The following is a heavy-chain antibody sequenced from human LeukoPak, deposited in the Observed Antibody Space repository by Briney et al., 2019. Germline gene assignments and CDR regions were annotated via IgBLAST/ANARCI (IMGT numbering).Heavy chain of an antibody. V-gene: IGHV1-2*06. CDR3: ARERGHSYGILDY. Sequence: ASVKVSCKASGYTFTGYYMHWVRQAPGQGLGWMGRINPNSGGTNYAQKFQGRVTMTRDTSISTAYMELSRLRSDDTAVYYCARERGHSYGILDYWGQGTLVTVSS. CDR1: GYTFTGYY. D-gene: IGHD5-18*01. CDR2: INPNSGGT. J-gene: IGHJ4*02.